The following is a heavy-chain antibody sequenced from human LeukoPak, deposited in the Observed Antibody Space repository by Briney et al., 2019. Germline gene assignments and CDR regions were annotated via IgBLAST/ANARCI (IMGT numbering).Heavy chain of an antibody. D-gene: IGHD6-13*01. CDR2: IIPIFGTA. CDR1: GGTFSSYA. CDR3: ARDMHSSSWFYPTYHYYYMDV. Sequence: GASVKVSCKASGGTFSSYAISWVRQAPGQGLEWMGGIIPIFGTANYAQKFQGRVTITADKSTSTAYMELSSLRSEDTAVYYCARDMHSSSWFYPTYHYYYMDVWGKGTTVTVSS. J-gene: IGHJ6*03. V-gene: IGHV1-69*06.